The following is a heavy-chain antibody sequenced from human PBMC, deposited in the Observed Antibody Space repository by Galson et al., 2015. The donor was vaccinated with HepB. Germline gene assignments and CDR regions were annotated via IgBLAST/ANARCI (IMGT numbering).Heavy chain of an antibody. Sequence: SLRLSCAASGFTFSSYTMHWVRQAPGKGLEWVAVISYAGSNKYYADSVKGRFTISRDNSKNTLYLQMNSLRAEDTAVYYCAKDRDAVTTGSDYCGQGTLVTVSS. V-gene: IGHV3-30*04. CDR2: ISYAGSNK. J-gene: IGHJ4*02. CDR1: GFTFSSYT. CDR3: AKDRDAVTTGSDY. D-gene: IGHD1-1*01.